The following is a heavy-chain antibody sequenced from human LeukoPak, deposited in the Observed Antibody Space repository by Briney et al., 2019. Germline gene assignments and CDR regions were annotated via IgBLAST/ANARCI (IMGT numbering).Heavy chain of an antibody. Sequence: GGSLRLSCAVSGFTLSNYSMNWVRQAPGKGLEWISYISGSGFTIHYADSVKGRFTISRDNAKNSLYLQMNSLRAEDTAVYYCVRGVPKTSYYYYYMDVWGKGTTVTISS. V-gene: IGHV3-48*01. CDR2: ISGSGFTI. D-gene: IGHD4-11*01. CDR3: VRGVPKTSYYYYYMDV. CDR1: GFTLSNYS. J-gene: IGHJ6*03.